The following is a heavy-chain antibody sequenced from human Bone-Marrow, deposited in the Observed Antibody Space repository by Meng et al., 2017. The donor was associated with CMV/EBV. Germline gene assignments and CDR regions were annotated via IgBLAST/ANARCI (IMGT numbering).Heavy chain of an antibody. V-gene: IGHV4-39*01. D-gene: IGHD1-26*01. Sequence: SETLSLTCTVSGGSISSSSYYWGWIRQPPGKGLEWIGSIYYSGSTYYNPSLKSRVTISVDTSKNQFSLKLSPVTAADTAVYYCARIVGATRSDWFDPWGQGTLVTVSS. CDR3: ARIVGATRSDWFDP. CDR2: IYYSGST. J-gene: IGHJ5*02. CDR1: GGSISSSSYY.